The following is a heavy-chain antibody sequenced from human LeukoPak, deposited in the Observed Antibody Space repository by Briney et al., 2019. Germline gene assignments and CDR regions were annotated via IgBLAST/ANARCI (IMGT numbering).Heavy chain of an antibody. CDR1: GYTFTNYG. CDR3: ARDPPAAAGRANWFDP. CDR2: ISAYNGNT. D-gene: IGHD6-13*01. V-gene: IGHV1-18*01. J-gene: IGHJ5*02. Sequence: ASVKVSCKASGYTFTNYGITWVRQAPGQGLEWMGWISAYNGNTNYAQKLQGRVTMTTDTSTSTAYMELRSLRSDDTAVYYCARDPPAAAGRANWFDPWGQGTLVTVSS.